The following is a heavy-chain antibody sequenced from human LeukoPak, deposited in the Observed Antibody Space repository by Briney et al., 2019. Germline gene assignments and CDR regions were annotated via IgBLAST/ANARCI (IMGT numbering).Heavy chain of an antibody. CDR2: INSDGSST. J-gene: IGHJ4*02. CDR1: GFTFSSYW. V-gene: IGHV3-74*01. Sequence: GGSLRLSCAASGFTFSSYWMHWVRQAPGKGLVWVSHINSDGSSTSYADSVKGRFTISRDNAKNTLYLQMNSPRAEDTAVYYCARDWVGYYGSGSSDYWGQGTLVTVSS. CDR3: ARDWVGYYGSGSSDY. D-gene: IGHD3-10*01.